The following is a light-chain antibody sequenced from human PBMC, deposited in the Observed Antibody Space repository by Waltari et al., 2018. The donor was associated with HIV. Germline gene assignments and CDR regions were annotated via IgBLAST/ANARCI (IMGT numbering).Light chain of an antibody. CDR1: SSDVGGYNY. CDR2: EVS. V-gene: IGLV2-8*01. J-gene: IGLJ2*01. Sequence: QSALTQPPSASGSPGQSVTISCTGTSSDVGGYNYVSWYRHHPGKAPKLLIYEVSKRPSGFPALFSGSKSGNTASLTVSGLQAEDEADYYCSSYAGSNNLVFGGGTKLTVL. CDR3: SSYAGSNNLV.